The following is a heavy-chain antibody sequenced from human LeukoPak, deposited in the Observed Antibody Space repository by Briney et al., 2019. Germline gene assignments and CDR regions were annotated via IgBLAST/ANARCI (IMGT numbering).Heavy chain of an antibody. J-gene: IGHJ4*02. CDR1: GYTFTGYY. CDR2: INPNSGGT. D-gene: IGHD4/OR15-4a*01. Sequence: ASVKVSCKATGYTFTGYYMHWGRQAPGQGLEWMGWINPNSGGTNYAQKSQGRVTMTRDTSISTAYMELSRLRSDNTAVYYCARGSPMVTFDYWGQGTLVTVSS. CDR3: ARGSPMVTFDY. V-gene: IGHV1-2*02.